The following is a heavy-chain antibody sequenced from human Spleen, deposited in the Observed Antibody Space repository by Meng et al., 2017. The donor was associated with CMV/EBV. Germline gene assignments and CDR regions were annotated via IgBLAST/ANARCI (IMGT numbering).Heavy chain of an antibody. CDR3: ANPILSGSMDV. CDR1: GFTFSSYA. J-gene: IGHJ6*02. D-gene: IGHD2-21*01. Sequence: GESLKISCAASGFTFSSYAMSWVRQAPGKGLEWVSAISGSGGSTYYADSVKGRFTISRDNSKNTLYLQMNSLRAEDTAVYYCANPILSGSMDVWGQGTTVTVSS. CDR2: ISGSGGST. V-gene: IGHV3-23*01.